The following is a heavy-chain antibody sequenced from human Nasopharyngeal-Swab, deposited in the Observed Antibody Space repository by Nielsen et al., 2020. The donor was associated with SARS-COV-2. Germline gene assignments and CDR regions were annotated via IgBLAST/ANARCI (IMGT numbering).Heavy chain of an antibody. Sequence: GESLKISCAAPGFTFSSYGMHWVRQAPGKGLEWVAVIWYDGTNKYYADSVKGRFTISRDNSKNPLYLQMNSLRAEDTAVYYCARTSIAGKAFDYWGQGTLVTVSS. V-gene: IGHV3-33*01. CDR1: GFTFSSYG. D-gene: IGHD6-6*01. J-gene: IGHJ4*02. CDR3: ARTSIAGKAFDY. CDR2: IWYDGTNK.